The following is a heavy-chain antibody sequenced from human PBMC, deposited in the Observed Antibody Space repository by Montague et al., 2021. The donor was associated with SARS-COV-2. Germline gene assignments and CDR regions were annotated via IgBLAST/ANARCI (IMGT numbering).Heavy chain of an antibody. CDR2: IYTSGST. CDR3: AREVYQLPNTYYYYYGMDV. J-gene: IGHJ6*02. V-gene: IGHV4-39*07. CDR1: GGSISSSSYY. D-gene: IGHD2-2*01. Sequence: SETLSLTCTVSGGSISSSSYYWGWLRQPPGKGLEWIGSIYTSGSTNYNPSLKSRVTISVDTSKNQFSLKLSSVTAADTAVYYCAREVYQLPNTYYYYYGMDVWGQGTTVTVSS.